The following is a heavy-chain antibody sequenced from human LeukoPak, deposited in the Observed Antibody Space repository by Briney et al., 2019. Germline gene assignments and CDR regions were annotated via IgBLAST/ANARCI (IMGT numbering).Heavy chain of an antibody. V-gene: IGHV1-18*01. CDR2: ISGYNGNT. Sequence: ASVKVSCKTSGYTFTSYGISWVRQAPGQGLEWMGWISGYNGNTNYAQKFQGRVTMTTDTSTSTAYMELRSLRSDDTAVYYCARGVFERFLGRVAFDIWGQGTMVTVSS. J-gene: IGHJ3*02. CDR3: ARGVFERFLGRVAFDI. CDR1: GYTFTSYG. D-gene: IGHD3-3*01.